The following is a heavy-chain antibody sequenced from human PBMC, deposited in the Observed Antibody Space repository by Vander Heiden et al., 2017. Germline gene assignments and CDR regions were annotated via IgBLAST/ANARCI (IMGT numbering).Heavy chain of an antibody. V-gene: IGHV3-53*01. J-gene: IGHJ4*02. CDR2: IYSDGNT. Sequence: VQLVESGGGLIQPGGSLRLSSAASRFTISSNYMICVRRAPGKGLEWVSVIYSDGNTYYTDSVRGRFTISRDNSKNTLYLQMNSLRAEDTAVYYCARGDTFDYWGQGTLVTVSS. D-gene: IGHD2-21*02. CDR1: RFTISSNY. CDR3: ARGDTFDY.